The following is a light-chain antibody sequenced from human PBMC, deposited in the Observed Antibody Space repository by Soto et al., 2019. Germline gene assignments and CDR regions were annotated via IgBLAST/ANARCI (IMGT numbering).Light chain of an antibody. CDR2: GAS. CDR3: QQYNNWPRT. J-gene: IGKJ1*01. Sequence: ETVITPSPRTLPLSPGDRATLSCRASQSVSSRLAWYQQKPGQAPRLLISGASSRATGIPDRFSGSGFGTDFTLTISRLEPEDFAVYYCQQYNNWPRTFGQGTKVDIK. CDR1: QSVSSR. V-gene: IGKV3-20*01.